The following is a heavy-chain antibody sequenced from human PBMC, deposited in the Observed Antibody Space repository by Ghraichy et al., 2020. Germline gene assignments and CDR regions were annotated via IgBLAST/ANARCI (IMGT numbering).Heavy chain of an antibody. CDR3: ARAPIVVVNYDYYYYGMDV. J-gene: IGHJ6*02. CDR2: IYYSGST. Sequence: SETLSLTCTVSGGSISSYYWSWIRQPPGKGLEWIGYIYYSGSTNYNPSLKSRVTISVDTSKNQFSLKLSSVTAADTAVYYCARAPIVVVNYDYYYYGMDVWGQGTTVTVSS. D-gene: IGHD3-22*01. CDR1: GGSISSYY. V-gene: IGHV4-59*01.